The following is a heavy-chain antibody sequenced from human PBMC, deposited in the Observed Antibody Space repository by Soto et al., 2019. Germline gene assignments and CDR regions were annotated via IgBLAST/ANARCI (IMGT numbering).Heavy chain of an antibody. CDR3: TRHWLATREFDY. CDR1: GVTFSSYS. V-gene: IGHV3-21*01. J-gene: IGHJ4*02. Sequence: HWGSLGLCCAASGVTFSSYSTNWVRKAPGKGLEWVSSISSSSGHIYYADSLKGRFTISRDNAKNSLYLQMNSLRAEDTAVYYCTRHWLATREFDYWGQGTLVTVSS. CDR2: ISSSSGHI. D-gene: IGHD1-26*01.